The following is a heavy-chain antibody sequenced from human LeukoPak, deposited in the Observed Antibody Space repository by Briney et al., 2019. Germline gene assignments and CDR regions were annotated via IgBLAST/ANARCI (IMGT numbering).Heavy chain of an antibody. Sequence: GGSLRLSCAASGFTFSNAWMSWVRQAPGKGLEWVGRIKSKTDGGTTDYAAPGKGRFTISRDDPKKTLYLQMNSLKTEDTAVYYCTTDPGSSWYFFYGRDPDYWGQGTLVTVSS. CDR1: GFTFSNAW. J-gene: IGHJ4*02. V-gene: IGHV3-15*01. D-gene: IGHD6-13*01. CDR2: IKSKTDGGTT. CDR3: TTDPGSSWYFFYGRDPDY.